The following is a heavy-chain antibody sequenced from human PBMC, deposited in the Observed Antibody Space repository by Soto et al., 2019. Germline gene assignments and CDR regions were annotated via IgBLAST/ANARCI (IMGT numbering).Heavy chain of an antibody. CDR3: ARAGVVPFKGSDY. Sequence: SETLSLTCAVYGGSFSGYYWSWIRQPPGKGLEWIGEINHSGSTNYNPSLKSRVTISVDTSKNQFSLKLSSVTAADTAVYYCARAGVVPFKGSDYWGQGTLVTVSS. D-gene: IGHD2-2*01. CDR1: GGSFSGYY. V-gene: IGHV4-34*01. CDR2: INHSGST. J-gene: IGHJ4*02.